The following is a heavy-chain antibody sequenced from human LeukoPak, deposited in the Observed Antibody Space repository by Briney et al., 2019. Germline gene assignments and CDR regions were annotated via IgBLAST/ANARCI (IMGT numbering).Heavy chain of an antibody. Sequence: SETLSLTCTVSGGSISSYYWSWIRQPPGKGLEWIGYIYYSGSTNYNPSLKSRVTISVDTSKNQFSLKLSSVTAADTAVYYCARLGGNRYYYYGMDVWGQGTTVTVSS. D-gene: IGHD4-23*01. CDR2: IYYSGST. V-gene: IGHV4-59*08. CDR1: GGSISSYY. CDR3: ARLGGNRYYYYGMDV. J-gene: IGHJ6*02.